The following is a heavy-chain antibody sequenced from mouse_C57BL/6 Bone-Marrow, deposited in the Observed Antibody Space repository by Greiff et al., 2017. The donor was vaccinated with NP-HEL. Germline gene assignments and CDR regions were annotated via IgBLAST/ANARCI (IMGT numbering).Heavy chain of an antibody. Sequence: EVKLVESGPGLVKPSQSLSLSCSVTGYSFTSCYYWYWIRQPSGNILGWMGFISYDGSNTYNPSFKNRISFTRDPSKNQFFLKLNTVTTEDTATYYCAKGVCGSRDIYAMDYWGQGTAVTVSS. CDR3: AKGVCGSRDIYAMDY. CDR1: GYSFTSCYY. V-gene: IGHV3-6*01. D-gene: IGHD1-1*01. CDR2: ISYDGSN. J-gene: IGHJ4*01.